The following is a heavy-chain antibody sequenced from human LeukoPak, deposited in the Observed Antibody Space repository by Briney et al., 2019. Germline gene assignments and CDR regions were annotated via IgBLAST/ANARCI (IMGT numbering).Heavy chain of an antibody. Sequence: GGSLRLSCAASGFTFSSYAMSWVRQAPGKGLEWVANIKQDGSEKYYVDSVKGRFTISRDNAKNSLYLQMNSLRAEDTAVYYCARPGYDFWSGYYFDYWGRGTLVTVSS. CDR3: ARPGYDFWSGYYFDY. D-gene: IGHD3-3*01. J-gene: IGHJ4*02. CDR2: IKQDGSEK. CDR1: GFTFSSYA. V-gene: IGHV3-7*01.